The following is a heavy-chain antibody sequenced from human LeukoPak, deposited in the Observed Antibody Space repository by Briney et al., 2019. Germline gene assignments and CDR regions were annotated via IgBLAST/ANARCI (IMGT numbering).Heavy chain of an antibody. J-gene: IGHJ4*02. Sequence: SVKVSCKASGGTFSSYAISWVRQAPGQGLEWMGGIISIFGTANYAQKFQGRVTITADESTSTAYMELSSLRSEDTAVYYCARGGLGELSKIPSFDYWGQGTLVTVSS. CDR2: IISIFGTA. V-gene: IGHV1-69*13. D-gene: IGHD3-16*02. CDR1: GGTFSSYA. CDR3: ARGGLGELSKIPSFDY.